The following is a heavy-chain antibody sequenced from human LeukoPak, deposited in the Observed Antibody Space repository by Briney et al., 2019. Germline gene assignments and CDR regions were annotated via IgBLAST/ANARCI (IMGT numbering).Heavy chain of an antibody. J-gene: IGHJ6*02. D-gene: IGHD2-2*01. CDR1: GGTFSSYA. CDR3: ARARLGYCSSTSCPYYYYGMAV. Sequence: ASVKVSCKASGGTFSSYAISWVRQAPGQGLEWMGGIIPIFGTANYAQKFQGRVTITADESTSTAYMELSSLRSEDTAVYYCARARLGYCSSTSCPYYYYGMAVWGQGTTVTVSS. V-gene: IGHV1-69*13. CDR2: IIPIFGTA.